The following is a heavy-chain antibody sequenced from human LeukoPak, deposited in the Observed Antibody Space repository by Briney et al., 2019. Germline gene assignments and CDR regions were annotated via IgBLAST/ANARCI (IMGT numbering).Heavy chain of an antibody. J-gene: IGHJ6*03. D-gene: IGHD1-1*01. CDR3: AKRAGPERVKYYMDV. Sequence: GGSLRLSCAASGFTFASYVMSWVRQAPGRGLEWVSAISGSGDGTYYADSVKGRFSISRDDSRNTLYLQMNSLRAEDTAVYYCAKRAGPERVKYYMDVWGKGTTVTVSS. CDR1: GFTFASYV. CDR2: ISGSGDGT. V-gene: IGHV3-23*01.